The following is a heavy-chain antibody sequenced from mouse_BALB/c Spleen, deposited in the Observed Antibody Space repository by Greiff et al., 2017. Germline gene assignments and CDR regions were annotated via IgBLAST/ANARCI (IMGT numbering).Heavy chain of an antibody. CDR2: IDPENGDT. D-gene: IGHD3-1*01. CDR1: GFNIKDYY. J-gene: IGHJ3*01. V-gene: IGHV14-4*02. Sequence: VQLQQSGAELVRSGASVKLSCTASGFNIKDYYMHWVKQRPEQGLEWIGWIDPENGDTEYAPKFQGKATMTADTSSNTAYLQLSSLTSEDTAVYYCNAWGSSGYGGFAYWGQGTLVTVSA. CDR3: NAWGSSGYGGFAY.